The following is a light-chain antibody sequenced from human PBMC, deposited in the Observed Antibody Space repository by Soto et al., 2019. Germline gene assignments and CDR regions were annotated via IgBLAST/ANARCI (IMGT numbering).Light chain of an antibody. V-gene: IGLV1-40*01. Sequence: SVLTQPPSVSGAPGQRVTISCTGTTSNIGAPHAVHWYQQVPGTAPKLLVYDNNNRPSGVPDRFTCSKSGTSASLAITGLQAEDEADYFCLSFDNSLSRSVFGGGTKLTVL. CDR2: DNN. CDR3: LSFDNSLSRSV. CDR1: TSNIGAPHA. J-gene: IGLJ2*01.